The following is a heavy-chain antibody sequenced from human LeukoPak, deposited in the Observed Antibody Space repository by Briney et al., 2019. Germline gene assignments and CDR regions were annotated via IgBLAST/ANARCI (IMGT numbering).Heavy chain of an antibody. V-gene: IGHV4-59*11. CDR3: ARARNGDPGLYYYYYGMDV. J-gene: IGHJ6*02. CDR2: IYYSGST. D-gene: IGHD4-17*01. CDR1: GGSISSHY. Sequence: SETLSLTCTVSGGSISSHYWSWIRQPPGKGLEWIGYIYYSGSTNYNPSLKSRVTISVDTSKNQFSLKLSSVTAADTAVYYCARARNGDPGLYYYYYGMDVWGQGTTVTVSS.